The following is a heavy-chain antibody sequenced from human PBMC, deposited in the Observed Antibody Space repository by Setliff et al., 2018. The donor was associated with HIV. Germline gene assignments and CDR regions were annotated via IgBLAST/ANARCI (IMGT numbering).Heavy chain of an antibody. CDR1: GDSVSSGAYY. D-gene: IGHD5-18*01. CDR2: ISYRGTT. V-gene: IGHV4-31*03. J-gene: IGHJ6*03. Sequence: SETLSLTCTVSGDSVSSGAYYWSWIRQLPGKGLEYIGYISYRGTTYYNPSLKNRITISLDKSENQFSLRLSSVAAADTAVYYCARVKIVDTATITGLFYYHYIDVWGKGTTVTVSS. CDR3: ARVKIVDTATITGLFYYHYIDV.